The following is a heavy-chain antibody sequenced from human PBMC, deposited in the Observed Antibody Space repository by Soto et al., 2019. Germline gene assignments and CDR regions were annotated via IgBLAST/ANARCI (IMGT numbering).Heavy chain of an antibody. V-gene: IGHV4-59*08. CDR2: IYYSGST. CDR1: GGSISSYY. Sequence: SETLSLTCTVSGGSISSYYWSWIRQPPGKGLEWIGYIYYSGSTNYNPSLKSRVTISVDTSKNQFSLKLSSVTAADTAVYYCARLEGDCFDYWGQGTLVTVSS. J-gene: IGHJ4*02. CDR3: ARLEGDCFDY.